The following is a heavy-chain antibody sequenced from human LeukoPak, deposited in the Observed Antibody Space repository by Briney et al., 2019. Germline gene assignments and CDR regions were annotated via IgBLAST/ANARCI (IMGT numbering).Heavy chain of an antibody. CDR3: AKGQGIQLWSKPNFDY. CDR2: ISGSGGST. D-gene: IGHD5-18*01. J-gene: IGHJ4*02. V-gene: IGHV3-23*01. Sequence: QPGGSLRPSCAAYGFTFSSYAMSWVRQAPGKGLEWVSAISGSGGSTYYADSVKGRFTISRDNSKNTLDLQMNSLRAEDTAVYYCAKGQGIQLWSKPNFDYWGQGTLVTVSS. CDR1: GFTFSSYA.